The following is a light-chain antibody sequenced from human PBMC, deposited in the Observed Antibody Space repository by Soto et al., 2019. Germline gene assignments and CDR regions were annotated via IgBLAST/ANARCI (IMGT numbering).Light chain of an antibody. CDR2: AVY. V-gene: IGKV1-9*01. Sequence: DIQLTQSPSFLSASVGDRVTITCRASQGISSYLAWYQQKPGKAPKLLIYAVYTLQSGVPSRFSGSGSGTEFTLTISSLQPEDFATYYCQHHDSYPVTFGPGTKVVSK. CDR1: QGISSY. CDR3: QHHDSYPVT. J-gene: IGKJ3*01.